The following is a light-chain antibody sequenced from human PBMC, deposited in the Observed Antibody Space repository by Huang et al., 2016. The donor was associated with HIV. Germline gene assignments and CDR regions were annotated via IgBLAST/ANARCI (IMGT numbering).Light chain of an antibody. CDR2: KAC. CDR3: QQYSSYSSWT. J-gene: IGKJ1*01. CDR1: QSISDW. V-gene: IGKV1-5*03. Sequence: IQMTQSPSTLSAFVGDRITITCRASQSISDWLAWYQQRPGKAPYLLIYKACNLEDGVLSRFSGSGSGTEFTRTVNNLQPDDSATYYCQQYSSYSSWTFGQGTRVEI.